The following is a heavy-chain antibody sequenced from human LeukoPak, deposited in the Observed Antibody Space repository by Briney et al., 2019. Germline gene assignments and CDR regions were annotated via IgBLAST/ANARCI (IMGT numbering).Heavy chain of an antibody. CDR2: IYYSGST. D-gene: IGHD4-23*01. CDR1: GGSISSSSYY. Sequence: SSETLSLTCTVSGGSISSSSYYWGWIRQPPGKGLEWIGSIYYSGSTYYNPSLKSRVTISVDTSKNQFSQKLSSVTAADTAVYYCARGTVVTRGDYFDYWGQGTLVTVSS. J-gene: IGHJ4*02. CDR3: ARGTVVTRGDYFDY. V-gene: IGHV4-39*01.